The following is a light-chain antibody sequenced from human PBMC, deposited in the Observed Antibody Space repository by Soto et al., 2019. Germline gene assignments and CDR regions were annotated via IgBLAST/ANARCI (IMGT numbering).Light chain of an antibody. J-gene: IGKJ1*01. V-gene: IGKV3-20*01. CDR2: CAF. CDR1: QSVSSTY. Sequence: EIVLTQSPGTLSLSPGEIVTLSCRAIQSVSSTYLSWYQHKPGQAPRLLIYCAFSRATGIPDRFSGSGSGTHLTLTISRLEPEDFAVYYSHQYGSXQWTSGQGTKV. CDR3: HQYGSXQWT.